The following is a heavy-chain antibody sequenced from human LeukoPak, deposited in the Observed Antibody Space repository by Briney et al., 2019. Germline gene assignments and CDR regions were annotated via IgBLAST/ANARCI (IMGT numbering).Heavy chain of an antibody. V-gene: IGHV3-74*01. CDR2: IHGDGDNI. CDR3: ARAQVGAPTDL. Sequence: GGSLRLSCAASGFSFSSYAMYWVCQAPGKGLVWVARIHGDGDNISYADSVRGRFTISRDNAKDTLYLHMNSLRPEDTAVYYCARAQVGAPTDLWGQGTLVTVSS. CDR1: GFSFSSYA. J-gene: IGHJ5*02. D-gene: IGHD1-26*01.